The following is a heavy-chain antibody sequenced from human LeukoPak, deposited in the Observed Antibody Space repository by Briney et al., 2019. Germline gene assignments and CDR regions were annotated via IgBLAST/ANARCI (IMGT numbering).Heavy chain of an antibody. D-gene: IGHD3-22*01. V-gene: IGHV1-24*01. CDR1: GYTLTELS. J-gene: IGHJ4*02. Sequence: ASVKVSCKVSGYTLTELSMHWVRQAPGKGLEWMGGFDPEDGETIYAQKFQGRVTMTEDTSTDTAYMELSSLRSEDTAVYYCATAELFNYYDSSGYGYWGQETLVTVSS. CDR3: ATAELFNYYDSSGYGY. CDR2: FDPEDGET.